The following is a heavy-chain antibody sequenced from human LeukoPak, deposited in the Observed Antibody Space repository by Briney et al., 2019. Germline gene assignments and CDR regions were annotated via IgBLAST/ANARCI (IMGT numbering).Heavy chain of an antibody. CDR3: AKGKVNHDGAFDF. D-gene: IGHD3-16*01. CDR2: VSAGGATT. J-gene: IGHJ3*01. V-gene: IGHV3-23*01. Sequence: GGSLRLSCAASGFSFSSYAMSWVRQAPGKGLEWVSSVSAGGATTYHADSVKGRFTMSRDNSKKTLSLQMHSLRAEDTAVYYCAKGKVNHDGAFDFWGQGTMVTVSS. CDR1: GFSFSSYA.